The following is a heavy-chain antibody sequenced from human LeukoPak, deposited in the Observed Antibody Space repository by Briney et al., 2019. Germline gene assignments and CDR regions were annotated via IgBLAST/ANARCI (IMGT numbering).Heavy chain of an antibody. CDR2: IYTSGST. J-gene: IGHJ4*02. Sequence: SETLSLTCTVSGGSISSYYWSWIRQPAGKGLEWIGRIYTSGSTNYNPSLKRRVTMSLDTSKNHFSLKLSSATTADTAVYYCARDADYYDSSGYYPPSYYFDYWGQGTLVTVSS. D-gene: IGHD3-22*01. CDR1: GGSISSYY. V-gene: IGHV4-4*07. CDR3: ARDADYYDSSGYYPPSYYFDY.